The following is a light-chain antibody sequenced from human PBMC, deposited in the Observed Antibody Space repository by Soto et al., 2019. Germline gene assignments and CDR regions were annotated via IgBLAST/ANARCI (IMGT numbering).Light chain of an antibody. CDR3: CSYAGRYTPYV. J-gene: IGLJ1*01. V-gene: IGLV2-11*01. CDR1: SSDVGGYNY. Sequence: QSALTQPLSVSGSPGQSITISCSGTSSDVGGYNYVSWYQQHPGKAPKLIIYDVTKRPSGVPDRFSGSKSGNTASLTISGLQAEDEADYYCCSYAGRYTPYVFATGTKVTVL. CDR2: DVT.